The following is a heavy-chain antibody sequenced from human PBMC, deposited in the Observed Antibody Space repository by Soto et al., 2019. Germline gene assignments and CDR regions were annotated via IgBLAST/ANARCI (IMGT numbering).Heavy chain of an antibody. CDR1: GGSISSYY. CDR2: IYYSGST. D-gene: IGHD2-15*01. Sequence: QVQLQESGPGLVKPSETLSLTCTVSGGSISSYYWSWIRQPPGKGLEWIGYIYYSGSTNYNPSLKSRVTISVDTSNNQFSLKLSSVTAADTAVYYCAREDIVVTGGFDPWGQGTLVTVSS. J-gene: IGHJ5*02. CDR3: AREDIVVTGGFDP. V-gene: IGHV4-59*01.